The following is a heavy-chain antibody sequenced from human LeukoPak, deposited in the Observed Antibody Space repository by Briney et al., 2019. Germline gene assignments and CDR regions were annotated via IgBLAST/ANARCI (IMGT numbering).Heavy chain of an antibody. CDR1: GFTFSSYG. V-gene: IGHV3-30*02. Sequence: EGSLRLSCAASGFTFSSYGMHWVRQAPGKGLEWVAFIRYDGSNKYYADSVKGRFTISRDNSKNTLYLQMNSLRAEDTAVYYCAKPEVGAIVPDYWGQGTLVTVSS. CDR2: IRYDGSNK. CDR3: AKPEVGAIVPDY. D-gene: IGHD1-26*01. J-gene: IGHJ4*02.